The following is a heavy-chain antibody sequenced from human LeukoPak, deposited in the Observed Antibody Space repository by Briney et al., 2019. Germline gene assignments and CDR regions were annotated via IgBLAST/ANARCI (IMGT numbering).Heavy chain of an antibody. CDR2: VYQTGDT. D-gene: IGHD6-19*01. Sequence: SETLSLTCTVSGGSMNNYYWSWFRRPPGKGLEWIAYVYQTGDTRYNPSLKSRLSISLDTSKNQFSLQLRSVTATDTAVYYCAREGWDQRDTAAFDHWGQGTLVTVSS. CDR1: GGSMNNYY. CDR3: AREGWDQRDTAAFDH. V-gene: IGHV4-4*08. J-gene: IGHJ4*02.